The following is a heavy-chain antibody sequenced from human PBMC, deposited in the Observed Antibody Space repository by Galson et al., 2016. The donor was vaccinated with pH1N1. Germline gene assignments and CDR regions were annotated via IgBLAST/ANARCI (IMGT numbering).Heavy chain of an antibody. J-gene: IGHJ6*02. CDR1: GFTFSTYG. Sequence: SLRLSCAASGFTFSTYGMNWVRQAPGKGLEWVAAISYDGNNKYYVDSVKDRFTISRDNSRNTLYLQMTSLRAEDTAVYYCARDRPQMLLRYFEWLSGDAMDVWGQGTTVTVSS. D-gene: IGHD3-9*01. CDR2: ISYDGNNK. CDR3: ARDRPQMLLRYFEWLSGDAMDV. V-gene: IGHV3-30*03.